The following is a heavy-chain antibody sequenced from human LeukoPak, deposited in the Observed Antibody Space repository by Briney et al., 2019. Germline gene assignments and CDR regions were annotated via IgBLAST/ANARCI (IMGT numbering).Heavy chain of an antibody. D-gene: IGHD6-19*01. CDR2: IYNGRNT. Sequence: SETLSLTCSASGASTSSRYWSWIRQSPGRTLEWIGHIYNGRNTKYNPSLTSRVTISVDTSKNQFSLRMTSVTAAVTAIYYCAQTTGWPGFDFWGPGALVTVSS. J-gene: IGHJ4*02. CDR3: AQTTGWPGFDF. CDR1: GASTSSRY. V-gene: IGHV4-59*08.